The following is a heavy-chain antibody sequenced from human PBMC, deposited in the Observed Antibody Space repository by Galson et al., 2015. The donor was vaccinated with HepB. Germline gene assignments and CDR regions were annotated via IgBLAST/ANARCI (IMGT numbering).Heavy chain of an antibody. J-gene: IGHJ4*02. V-gene: IGHV3-21*01. CDR1: GFTFSSYS. CDR2: ISSSSSYI. CDR3: ASGVVVPAAYFDY. D-gene: IGHD2-2*01. Sequence: SLRLSCAASGFTFSSYSMNWVRQAPGKGLEWVSSISSSSSYIYYADSVKGRLTISRDNAKNSLYLQMNSLRAEDTAVYYCASGVVVPAAYFDYWGQGTLVTVSS.